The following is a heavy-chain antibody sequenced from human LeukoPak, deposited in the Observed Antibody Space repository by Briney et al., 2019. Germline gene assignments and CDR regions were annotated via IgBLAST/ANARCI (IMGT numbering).Heavy chain of an antibody. V-gene: IGHV3-30*01. Sequence: QSGGSLRLSCAASGFTFSSYAMHWVRQAPGKGLERVAVISYDGSNKYYADSVKGRFTISRDNSKNTLYLQMNSLRAEDTAVYYCARDSPHLAVAAPPTSYWGQGTLVTVSS. CDR3: ARDSPHLAVAAPPTSY. CDR2: ISYDGSNK. CDR1: GFTFSSYA. J-gene: IGHJ4*02. D-gene: IGHD6-19*01.